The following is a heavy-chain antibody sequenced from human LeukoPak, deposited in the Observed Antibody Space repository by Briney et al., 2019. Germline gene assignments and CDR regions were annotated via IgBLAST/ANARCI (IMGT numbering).Heavy chain of an antibody. CDR3: ARGRFLEWLLSWDYYYYMDV. CDR1: GFTFDDYA. J-gene: IGHJ6*03. D-gene: IGHD3-3*01. Sequence: GGFLRLSCAASGFTFDDYAMHWVRQAPGKGLEWVSLISWDGGSTYYADSVKGRFTISRDNSKNSLYLQMSSLRAEDTALYYCARGRFLEWLLSWDYYYYMDVWGKGTTVTVSS. V-gene: IGHV3-43D*04. CDR2: ISWDGGST.